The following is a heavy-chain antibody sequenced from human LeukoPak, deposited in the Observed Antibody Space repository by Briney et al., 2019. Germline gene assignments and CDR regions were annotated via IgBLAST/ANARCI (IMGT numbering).Heavy chain of an antibody. D-gene: IGHD6-19*01. V-gene: IGHV1-46*01. Sequence: ASVKVSCKASGYTFTSYGISWVRQAPGQGLEWVGIINPSGGSTSYARKFQGRVTMTRDTSTSTDYMELSSLRSEDTAVYYCARLRSSGWLYYFDYWGQGTLVTVSS. J-gene: IGHJ4*02. CDR2: INPSGGST. CDR1: GYTFTSYG. CDR3: ARLRSSGWLYYFDY.